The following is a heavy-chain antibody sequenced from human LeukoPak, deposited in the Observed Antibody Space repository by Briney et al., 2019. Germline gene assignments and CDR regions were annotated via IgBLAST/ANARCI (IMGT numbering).Heavy chain of an antibody. CDR1: SGSMRNYY. J-gene: IGHJ5*02. D-gene: IGHD1-20*01. CDR2: IHSTGST. V-gene: IGHV4-4*07. Sequence: PSETLSLTCTVSSGSMRNYYWTWIRQPAGKGLEWVGRIHSTGSTTYNPSLKSRVSLSLDTSKNQFSLKVTSVTAADTAVYYCARGHNWNDYFDPWGQGTLVTVSS. CDR3: ARGHNWNDYFDP.